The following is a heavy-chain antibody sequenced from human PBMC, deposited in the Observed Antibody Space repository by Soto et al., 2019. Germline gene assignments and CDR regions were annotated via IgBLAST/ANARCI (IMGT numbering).Heavy chain of an antibody. CDR1: GFDFSTYG. V-gene: IGHV3-30*18. CDR3: AKAPPPSRDGNTYWYFDF. J-gene: IGHJ2*01. Sequence: QVELAESGGGVVQSGRSLRLSCAASGFDFSTYGMHWVRQAPGKGLDWVAVTSYDGSQKYYADSVKGRFTISRDNSKNTLYLQMNSLRVEDTAVYYCAKAPPPSRDGNTYWYFDFWGRGTQVTVFS. CDR2: TSYDGSQK.